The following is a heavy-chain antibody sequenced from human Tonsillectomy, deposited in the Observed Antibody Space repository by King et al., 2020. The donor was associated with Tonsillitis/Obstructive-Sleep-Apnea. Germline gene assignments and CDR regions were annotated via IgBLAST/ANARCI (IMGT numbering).Heavy chain of an antibody. V-gene: IGHV4-34*01. CDR1: GGSFSGYY. D-gene: IGHD3-3*01. CDR3: AREITTGAFDI. J-gene: IGHJ3*02. CDR2: IDHTGST. Sequence: VQLQQWGAGLLKPSETLSLTCAVYGGSFSGYYWSWIRQPPGKGLEWIGEIDHTGSTNYNPSLPSRVTISPDTSKTQFSLKLSSVTAADTAVYFCAREITTGAFDIWGQGTMVTVSS.